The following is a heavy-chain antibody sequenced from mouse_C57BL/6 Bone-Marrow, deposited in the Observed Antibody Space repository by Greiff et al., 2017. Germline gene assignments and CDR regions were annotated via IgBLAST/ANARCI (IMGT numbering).Heavy chain of an antibody. CDR1: GFTFSSYG. D-gene: IGHD1-1*01. Sequence: EVMLVESGGDLVKPGGSLKLSCAASGFTFSSYGMSWVRQTPDKRLEWVATISSGGSYTSYPDSVKGRFTISRDNAKNTLYLQMSSLKSEDTAMDYCARHCYGSSFGYWGQGTTLTVSS. J-gene: IGHJ2*01. CDR3: ARHCYGSSFGY. V-gene: IGHV5-6*01. CDR2: ISSGGSYT.